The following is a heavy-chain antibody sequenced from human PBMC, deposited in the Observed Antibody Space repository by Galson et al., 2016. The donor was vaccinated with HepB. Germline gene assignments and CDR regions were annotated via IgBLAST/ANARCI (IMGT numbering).Heavy chain of an antibody. V-gene: IGHV3-23*01. D-gene: IGHD3-16*01. CDR1: GFTFSSYA. CDR2: IINSGGST. J-gene: IGHJ5*02. CDR3: AKDASWVGGNWFDP. Sequence: SLRLSCAASGFTFSSYAMSWVRQAPGKGLEWVSLIINSGGSTYYADSVKGRFTISRDNSKNTVYLHMNSLRAEDTAVYYCAKDASWVGGNWFDPWGQGTLVTVSS.